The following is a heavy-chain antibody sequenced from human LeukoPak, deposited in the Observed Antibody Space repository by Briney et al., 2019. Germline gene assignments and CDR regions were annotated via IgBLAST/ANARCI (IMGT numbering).Heavy chain of an antibody. Sequence: ASVKVSCKASGHTFTNYYIHWVRQAPGQGLEWMGIINPRGGSTSYAQKFQGRVTITADKSTSTAYMELSSLRSEDTAVYYCASNGGGGPFDYWGQGTLVTVSS. D-gene: IGHD2-15*01. CDR1: GHTFTNYY. J-gene: IGHJ4*02. CDR2: INPRGGST. CDR3: ASNGGGGPFDY. V-gene: IGHV1-46*01.